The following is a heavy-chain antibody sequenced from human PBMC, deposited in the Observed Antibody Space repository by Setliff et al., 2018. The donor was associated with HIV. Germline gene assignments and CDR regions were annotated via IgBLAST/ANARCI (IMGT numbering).Heavy chain of an antibody. D-gene: IGHD1-26*01. CDR2: IYPGDFVT. Sequence: PGESLKISCQASGYSFTSYWIGWVRQMPGKGLEWIGVIYPGDFVTRYGPSFQGQVFISADRSITTAYLQWDSLKASDTAMYYCTRRRRAPGIEDLEAYWGQGTLVTVSS. CDR1: GYSFTSYW. V-gene: IGHV5-51*01. J-gene: IGHJ4*02. CDR3: TRRRRAPGIEDLEAY.